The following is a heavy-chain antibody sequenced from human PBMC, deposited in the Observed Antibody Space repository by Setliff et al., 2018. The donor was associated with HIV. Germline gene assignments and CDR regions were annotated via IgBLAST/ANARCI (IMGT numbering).Heavy chain of an antibody. J-gene: IGHJ4*02. CDR1: GGTFSSYA. CDR3: ASGGGDGLSLRFYFDY. CDR2: IIPIFGTA. D-gene: IGHD3-16*01. Sequence: VKVSCKASGGTFSSYAISWVRQAPGQGLEWMGGIIPIFGTANYAQKFQGRVTITADESTSTAYMELSSLRSEDTAVYYCASGGGDGLSLRFYFDYWAREPWSPSPQ. V-gene: IGHV1-69*13.